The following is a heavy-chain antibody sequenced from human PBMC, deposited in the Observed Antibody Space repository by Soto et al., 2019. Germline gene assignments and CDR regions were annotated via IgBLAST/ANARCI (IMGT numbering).Heavy chain of an antibody. CDR3: AKEGGFSSREFDS. CDR2: INPSGADT. J-gene: IGHJ4*02. D-gene: IGHD5-18*01. CDR1: GYTFTSYY. V-gene: IGHV1-46*01. Sequence: ASVKVSCKASGYTFTSYYMHWVRQAPGQGLEWMGIINPSGADTHFAQKFQGRVAMTRDTSTNTVHMELSSLRSEDTAVYYCAKEGGFSSREFDSWGQGTQVTVSS.